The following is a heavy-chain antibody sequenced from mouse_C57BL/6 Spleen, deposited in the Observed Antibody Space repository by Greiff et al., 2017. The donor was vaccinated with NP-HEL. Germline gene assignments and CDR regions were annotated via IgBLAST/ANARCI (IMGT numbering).Heavy chain of an antibody. CDR3: ARGDYDRGDFDY. CDR2: ISNGGGST. D-gene: IGHD2-4*01. J-gene: IGHJ2*01. Sequence: EVKLQESGGGLVQPGGSLKLSCAASGFTFSDYYMYWVRQTPEKRLEWVAYISNGGGSTYYPDTVKGRFTISRDNAKNTLYLQMSRLKSEDTAMYYCARGDYDRGDFDYWGQGTTLTVSS. CDR1: GFTFSDYY. V-gene: IGHV5-12*01.